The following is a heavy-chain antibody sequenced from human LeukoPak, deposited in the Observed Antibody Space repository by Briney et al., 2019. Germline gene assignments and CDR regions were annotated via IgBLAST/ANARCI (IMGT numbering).Heavy chain of an antibody. V-gene: IGHV1-8*01. CDR2: MNPNSGNT. D-gene: IGHD1-1*01. CDR1: GYTFTSYD. Sequence: ASVKVSCKASGYTFTSYDINWVRQATGQGLEWMGWMNPNSGNTGYAQKFQGRVTMTRNTSISTAYMELSRLRSDDTAVYYCASRIGGFELEPDYYYYYMDVWGKGTTVTVSS. J-gene: IGHJ6*03. CDR3: ASRIGGFELEPDYYYYYMDV.